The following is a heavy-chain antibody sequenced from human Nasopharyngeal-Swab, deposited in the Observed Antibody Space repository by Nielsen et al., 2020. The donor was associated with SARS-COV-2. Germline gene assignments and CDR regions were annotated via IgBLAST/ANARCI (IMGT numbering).Heavy chain of an antibody. CDR3: ARDTTYDFWSGYLKSFDY. CDR2: ISSSSSTI. D-gene: IGHD3-3*01. J-gene: IGHJ4*02. Sequence: GESLKISCAASGFTFSSYSMNWVRQAPGKGLEWVSYISSSSSTIYYADSVKGRFTISRDNAKNSLYLQMKRLRAEDTAVYYWARDTTYDFWSGYLKSFDYWGQGTLGTVSS. CDR1: GFTFSSYS. V-gene: IGHV3-48*01.